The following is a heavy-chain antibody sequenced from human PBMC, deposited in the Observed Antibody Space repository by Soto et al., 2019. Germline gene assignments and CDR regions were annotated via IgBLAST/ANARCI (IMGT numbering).Heavy chain of an antibody. CDR1: GFTFSSYA. V-gene: IGHV3-23*01. CDR3: AKLSGDSSSWTYCYMDV. CDR2: ISGSGGST. J-gene: IGHJ6*03. Sequence: EVQLLESGGGLVQPGGSLRLSCAASGFTFSSYAMSWVRQAPGKGLEWVSAISGSGGSTYYADSVKGRFTISRDNPKNTLYLQMNSLRAEDTAVYYCAKLSGDSSSWTYCYMDVWGKGTTVTVSS. D-gene: IGHD6-13*01.